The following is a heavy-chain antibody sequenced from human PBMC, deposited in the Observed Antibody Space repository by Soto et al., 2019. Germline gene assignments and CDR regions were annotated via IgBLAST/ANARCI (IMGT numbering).Heavy chain of an antibody. D-gene: IGHD3-22*01. CDR2: IHASGTT. CDR1: GGSISNDAHY. J-gene: IGHJ3*02. CDR3: ARDGGLTSGYALEI. V-gene: IGHV4-31*03. Sequence: QVQLKESGPGLVKPSQTLTLTCTVSGGSISNDAHYWNRIRQVPGKGLEWIGNIHASGTTSYYPSLRSRVSISIDASKKQFSLKVTSATAADTAVYFCARDGGLTSGYALEIWGQGTVVTVSS.